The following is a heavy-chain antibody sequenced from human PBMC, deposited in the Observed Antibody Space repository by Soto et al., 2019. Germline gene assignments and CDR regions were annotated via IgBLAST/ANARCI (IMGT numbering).Heavy chain of an antibody. CDR1: GGSISSGDYY. CDR3: AREIAYCSSTSCYTWFDP. CDR2: IYYSGST. V-gene: IGHV4-30-4*01. D-gene: IGHD2-2*02. Sequence: KASETLSLTCTVSGGSISSGDYYWSWIRQPPGKGLEWIGYIYYSGSTYYNPSLKSRVTISVDTSKNQFSLKLSSVTAADTAVYYCAREIAYCSSTSCYTWFDPWGQGTLVTVSS. J-gene: IGHJ5*02.